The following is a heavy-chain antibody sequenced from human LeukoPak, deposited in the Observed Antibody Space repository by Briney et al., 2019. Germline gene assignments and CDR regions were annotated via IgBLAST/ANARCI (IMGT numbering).Heavy chain of an antibody. CDR2: IYYSGT. J-gene: IGHJ6*02. CDR3: ARHFDLYYGMDV. V-gene: IGHV4-39*01. CDR1: GGSISSYY. D-gene: IGHD3-9*01. Sequence: PSETLSLTCTVSGGSISSYYWGWIRQPPGKGLEWIGSIYYSGTYYNPSLKSRITISVDTSKNQFSLKLYSVTAADTAVYYCARHFDLYYGMDVWGQGTTVTVSS.